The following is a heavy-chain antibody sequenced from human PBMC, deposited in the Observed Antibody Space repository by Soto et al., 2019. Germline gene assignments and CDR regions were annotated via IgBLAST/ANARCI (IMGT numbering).Heavy chain of an antibody. J-gene: IGHJ4*02. CDR2: TYHSGNP. CDR1: GGSIRTGGYS. D-gene: IGHD4-17*01. CDR3: AREDYGDYGGYFDY. V-gene: IGHV4-30-2*01. Sequence: QLQLQESGSGLVKPSQTLSLTCTVSGGSIRTGGYSWSWIRQPPGKRLEWIGNTYHSGNPYCNPSLKSRVTISVDGSKNQFSLKVSSVTAADAAVYYCAREDYGDYGGYFDYWGQGSLVTVSS.